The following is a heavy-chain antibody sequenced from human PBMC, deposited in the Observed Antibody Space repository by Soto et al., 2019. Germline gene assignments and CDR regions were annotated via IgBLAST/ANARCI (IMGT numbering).Heavy chain of an antibody. J-gene: IGHJ6*02. CDR1: GYTFTGYY. CDR3: GRGSQWLRSTTKMDV. Sequence: GASVKVSCKASGYTFTGYYMHWVRQAPGQGLEWMGWINPNSGGTNYAQKFQGWVTMTRDTSISTAYMELSRLRSDDTAVYYCGRGSQWLRSTTKMDVWGQGTTVTVSS. D-gene: IGHD5-12*01. V-gene: IGHV1-2*04. CDR2: INPNSGGT.